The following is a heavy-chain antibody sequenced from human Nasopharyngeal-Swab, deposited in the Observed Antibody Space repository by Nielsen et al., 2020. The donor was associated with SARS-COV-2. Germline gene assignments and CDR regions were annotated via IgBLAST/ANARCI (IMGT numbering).Heavy chain of an antibody. CDR3: ARGWTGQYFLDY. V-gene: IGHV4-31*02. CDR2: IYYSGST. Sequence: WIRQPPGKGLEWIGYIYYSGSTYYNPSLKSRVTISVDTSKNQFSLRLSSVTAADTAVYFCARGWTGQYFLDYWGQGTLVTVSS. D-gene: IGHD3/OR15-3a*01. J-gene: IGHJ4*02.